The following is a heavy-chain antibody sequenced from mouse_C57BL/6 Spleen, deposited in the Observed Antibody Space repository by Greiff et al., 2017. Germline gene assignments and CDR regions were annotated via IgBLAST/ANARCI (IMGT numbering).Heavy chain of an antibody. CDR2: ISDGGSYT. CDR1: GFTFSSYA. CDR3: GRDNWVYCDY. Sequence: EVQLVESGGGLVKPGGSLKLSCAASGFTFSSYAMSWVRQTPEKRLEWVATISDGGSYTYYPDNVKGRFTISRDNAKNNLYLQMGHLKFEDTAMYYCGRDNWVYCDYWGQGTTLTVSS. V-gene: IGHV5-4*01. J-gene: IGHJ2*01. D-gene: IGHD4-1*01.